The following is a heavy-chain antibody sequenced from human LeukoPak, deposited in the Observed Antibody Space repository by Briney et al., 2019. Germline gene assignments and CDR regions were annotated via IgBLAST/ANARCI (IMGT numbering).Heavy chain of an antibody. CDR3: AKDGYRSYYYYYFYMDV. V-gene: IGHV3-23*01. CDR1: GFTFSSYA. D-gene: IGHD6-13*01. CDR2: ISGSGGNT. Sequence: GGSLRLSCAASGFTFSSYAMSWVRQAPGKGLEWVSGISGSGGNTYYADSVKGRFTISRDNSKNTLYLQMISLRAEDTAVYYCAKDGYRSYYYYYFYMDVWGKGTTVTISS. J-gene: IGHJ6*03.